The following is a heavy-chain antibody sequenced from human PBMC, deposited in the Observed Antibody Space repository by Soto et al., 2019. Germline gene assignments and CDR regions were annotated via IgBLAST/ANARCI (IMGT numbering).Heavy chain of an antibody. CDR3: AKDIGAYYYDSSGYQRRTFDY. CDR1: GGSVSSGSYY. CDR2: IYYSGST. J-gene: IGHJ4*02. V-gene: IGHV4-61*01. Sequence: SETLSLTCTVSGGSVSSGSYYWSWIRQPPGKGLEWIGYIYYSGSTNYNPSLKSRVTISVDTSKNQFSLYLQMNSLRAEDTALYYCAKDIGAYYYDSSGYQRRTFDYWGQGTLVTVSS. D-gene: IGHD3-22*01.